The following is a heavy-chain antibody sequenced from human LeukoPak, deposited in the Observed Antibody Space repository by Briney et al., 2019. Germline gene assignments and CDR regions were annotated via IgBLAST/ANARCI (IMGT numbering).Heavy chain of an antibody. CDR1: GGSISSYY. V-gene: IGHV4-59*08. CDR2: IYYGGST. J-gene: IGHJ5*02. CDR3: ARHSSWNGYYDWFDP. Sequence: SETLSLTCTVSGGSISSYYWSWIRQPPGKGLEWIGYIYYGGSTNYNPSLKSRVTISVDTSKNQFPLKLSSVTAADTAVYYCARHSSWNGYYDWFDPWGQGTLVTVSS. D-gene: IGHD3-3*01.